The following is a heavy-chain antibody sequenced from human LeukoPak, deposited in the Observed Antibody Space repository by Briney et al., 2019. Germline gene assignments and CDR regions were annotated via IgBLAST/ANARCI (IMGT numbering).Heavy chain of an antibody. CDR2: IGGSGSPI. D-gene: IGHD1-1*01. CDR1: GFTFGEYY. Sequence: GGSLRLSCAASGFTFGEYYMTWVRQAPGKGLEWISSIGGSGSPIYYADSVKGRFTVTRDNAKGSVSLQMNSLRAEDTAVYYCARDINSVAFDMWGQGTVVTVSS. J-gene: IGHJ3*02. V-gene: IGHV3-11*04. CDR3: ARDINSVAFDM.